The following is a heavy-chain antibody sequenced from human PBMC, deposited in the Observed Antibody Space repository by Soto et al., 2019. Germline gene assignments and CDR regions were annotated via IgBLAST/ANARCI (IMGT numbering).Heavy chain of an antibody. CDR2: IIPILGIA. CDR1: RVTFGSNT. V-gene: IGHV1-69*10. J-gene: IGHJ5*02. D-gene: IGHD3-22*01. Sequence: VELSSKASRVTFGSNTRSWVRQAKEQGLEWMGTIIPILGIANYAQKFQGRVTITADKSTSTAYMELSSLRSEDTAVYYCARDDSSGPGGNWFDPWGQGSLVTVS. CDR3: ARDDSSGPGGNWFDP.